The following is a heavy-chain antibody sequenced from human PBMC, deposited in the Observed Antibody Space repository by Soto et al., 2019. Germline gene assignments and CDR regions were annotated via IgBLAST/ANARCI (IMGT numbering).Heavy chain of an antibody. Sequence: PSETLSLTCAVYGGSFSGYYWSWIRQPPGKGLEWIGEINHSGSTNYNPSLKSRVTISVDTSKNQFSLKLSSVTAADTAVYYCARYEDYCGGDCLPEGFDPWGQGTLVTVSS. CDR3: ARYEDYCGGDCLPEGFDP. D-gene: IGHD2-21*02. J-gene: IGHJ5*02. V-gene: IGHV4-34*01. CDR2: INHSGST. CDR1: GGSFSGYY.